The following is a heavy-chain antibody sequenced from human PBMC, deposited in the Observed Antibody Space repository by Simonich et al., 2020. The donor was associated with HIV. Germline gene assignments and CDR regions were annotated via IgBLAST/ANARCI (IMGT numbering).Heavy chain of an antibody. CDR2: FIPNFGTE. CDR1: GGTFSSFA. V-gene: IGHV1-69*13. CDR3: ARKGGGRGVYYFDY. Sequence: QVQLVQSGAEVKKPGSSGKVSCKASGGTFSSFAISWVRQAPGLGLGGVGGFIPNFGTENYAQMFQGRVTITADESTSTAYMELSSLRSEDTGIYYCARKGGGRGVYYFDYWGQGTLVTVSS. D-gene: IGHD3-10*01. J-gene: IGHJ4*02.